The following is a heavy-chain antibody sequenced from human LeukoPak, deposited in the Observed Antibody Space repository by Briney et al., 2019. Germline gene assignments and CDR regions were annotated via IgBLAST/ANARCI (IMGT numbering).Heavy chain of an antibody. CDR3: AKSWDSSSWYTEKGFDY. D-gene: IGHD6-13*01. J-gene: IGHJ4*02. V-gene: IGHV3-9*01. CDR2: ISWNSGSI. Sequence: GGSLRLSCAASGFTFDDYGMSWVRQAPGKGLEWVSGISWNSGSIGYADSVKGRFTISRDNAKNSLYLQMNSLRAEDTALYYCAKSWDSSSWYTEKGFDYWGQGTLVTVSS. CDR1: GFTFDDYG.